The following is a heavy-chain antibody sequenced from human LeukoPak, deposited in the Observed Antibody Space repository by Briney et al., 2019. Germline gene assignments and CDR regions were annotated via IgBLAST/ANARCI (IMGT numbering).Heavy chain of an antibody. Sequence: SETLSLTCAVYGGSFSGYYWSWIRQPPGKGLEWIGEINHTGSTNYNPSLKSRVTISVDTSKNQFSLKLSSVTAADTAVYYCARALGYCSSTSCYRYYMDVWGKGTTVTVSS. CDR1: GGSFSGYY. D-gene: IGHD2-2*01. V-gene: IGHV4-34*01. CDR2: INHTGST. J-gene: IGHJ6*03. CDR3: ARALGYCSSTSCYRYYMDV.